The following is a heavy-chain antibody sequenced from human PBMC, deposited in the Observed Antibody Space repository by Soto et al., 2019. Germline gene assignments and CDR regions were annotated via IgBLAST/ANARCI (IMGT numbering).Heavy chain of an antibody. CDR1: GFTFSSYA. J-gene: IGHJ5*02. V-gene: IGHV3-23*01. CDR2: ISGSGGST. Sequence: PGGSLRLSCAASGFTFSSYAMSWVRQAPGKGLEWVSAISGSGGSTYYADSVKGRFTIPRDNSKNTLYLQMNSLRAEDTAVYYCAKDDGNRAVLYWFDPWGQGTLITVSS. CDR3: AKDDGNRAVLYWFDP. D-gene: IGHD2-8*01.